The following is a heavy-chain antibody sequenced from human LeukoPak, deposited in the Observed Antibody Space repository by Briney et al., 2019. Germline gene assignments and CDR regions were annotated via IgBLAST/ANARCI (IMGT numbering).Heavy chain of an antibody. V-gene: IGHV3-23*01. J-gene: IGHJ3*02. CDR1: GFTFSSYA. Sequence: GGSLRLSCAASGFTFSSYAMSWVGQAPGKGLEWVSAISGSGGSTYYADSVKGRFTISRDNSKNTLYLQMNSLRAEDTAVYYCAKDHPYNDFWSGSRGAFDIWGQGAMVSVSS. CDR3: AKDHPYNDFWSGSRGAFDI. D-gene: IGHD3-3*01. CDR2: ISGSGGST.